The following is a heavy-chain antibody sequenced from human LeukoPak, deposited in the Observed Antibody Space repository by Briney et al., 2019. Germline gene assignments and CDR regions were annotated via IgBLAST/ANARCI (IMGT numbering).Heavy chain of an antibody. J-gene: IGHJ4*02. CDR1: GGSITSTNW. D-gene: IGHD2-8*01. CDR2: VSLSGLT. V-gene: IGHV4-4*02. Sequence: SETLSLTCGVSGGSITSTNWWSWARQPPGQGLEWIGEVSLSGLTNYNPSLSSRVIMALDTSKNHLSLRLTSVTAADTAVYYCSRENGAFSPFGYWGQGYLVTVLS. CDR3: SRENGAFSPFGY.